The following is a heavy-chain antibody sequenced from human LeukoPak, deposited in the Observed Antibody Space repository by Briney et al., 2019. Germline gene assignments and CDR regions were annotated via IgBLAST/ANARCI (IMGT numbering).Heavy chain of an antibody. CDR3: ATTTYYYDSSGYYYAPHYYYGMDV. CDR2: IYYSGST. J-gene: IGHJ6*02. D-gene: IGHD3-22*01. Sequence: GSLRLSCAASGFTFSSYAMSWVRQAPGKGLEWIGYIYYSGSTNYNPSLKSRVTISVDTSNNQFSLKPSSVTAADTAVYSCATTTYYYDSSGYYYAPHYYYGMDVWGQGPTVTVSS. CDR1: GFTFSSYA. V-gene: IGHV4-59*01.